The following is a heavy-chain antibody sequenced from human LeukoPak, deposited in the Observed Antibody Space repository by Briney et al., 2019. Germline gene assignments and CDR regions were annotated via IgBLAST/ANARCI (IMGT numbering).Heavy chain of an antibody. D-gene: IGHD1-1*01. J-gene: IGHJ5*02. CDR2: IYYSGST. Sequence: SETLSLTCTVSGASVSNNNYYWGWIRQSPGKGLEWIASIYYSGSTYYNPSLKSRVTISVDTSKNQFSLKLTSVTAADTAVYYCARPVPSRLGWFDPWGQGTLVTVSS. V-gene: IGHV4-39*01. CDR1: GASVSNNNYY. CDR3: ARPVPSRLGWFDP.